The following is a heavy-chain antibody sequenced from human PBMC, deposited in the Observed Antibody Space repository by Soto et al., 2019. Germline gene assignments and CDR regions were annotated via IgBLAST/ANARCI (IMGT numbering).Heavy chain of an antibody. V-gene: IGHV3-9*01. J-gene: IGHJ5*02. CDR3: AKDGGYSSGRYGA. D-gene: IGHD6-19*01. CDR1: GFTFDDYA. CDR2: ISWNSGSI. Sequence: EVQLVESGGGLVQPGRSLRLSCAASGFTFDDYAMHWVRQAPGKGLEWVSGISWNSGSIGYADSVKCRFTISRDNAKNALYLQMISLRAEDTALYYCAKDGGYSSGRYGAWGQGTLGTVSS.